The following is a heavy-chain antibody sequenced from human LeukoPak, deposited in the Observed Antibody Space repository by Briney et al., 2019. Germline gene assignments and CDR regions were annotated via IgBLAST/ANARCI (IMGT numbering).Heavy chain of an antibody. CDR1: GFTFSSYS. Sequence: TGGSLRLSCAASGFTFSSYSMNWVRRAPGKGLEWVSAISGSGGSTYYADSVKGRFTISRDNSKNTLYLQMNSLRAEDTAVYYCAKDQPWLGLDYWGQGTLVTVSS. D-gene: IGHD6-19*01. V-gene: IGHV3-23*01. J-gene: IGHJ4*02. CDR2: ISGSGGST. CDR3: AKDQPWLGLDY.